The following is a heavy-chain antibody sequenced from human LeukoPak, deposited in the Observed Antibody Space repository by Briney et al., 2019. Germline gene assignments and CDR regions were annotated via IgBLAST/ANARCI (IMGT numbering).Heavy chain of an antibody. CDR2: IITSGSNT. V-gene: IGHV3-23*01. Sequence: PGGSLRLSCAASGFTFSHYEMTWVRQAPGKGLEWVSGIITSGSNTYYADSVKGRFTISRDNSKNTLYLQMNSLRAEDTALYYCAKTLRRSFDTWGQGTMVTVSS. CDR3: AKTLRRSFDT. J-gene: IGHJ3*02. CDR1: GFTFSHYE.